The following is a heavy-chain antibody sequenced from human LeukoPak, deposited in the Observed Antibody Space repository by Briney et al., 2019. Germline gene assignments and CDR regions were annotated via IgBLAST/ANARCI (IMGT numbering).Heavy chain of an antibody. Sequence: GASVKVSCKASGYTFTKYYIHWVRQAPGQGLKWMGVINPSGGSTSYAQKFQGRVTMTRDTSTSTVYMELSSLRSDDTAVYYCARGLLTARARDAFDIWGQGTMVTVSS. D-gene: IGHD7-27*01. CDR3: ARGLLTARARDAFDI. J-gene: IGHJ3*02. CDR1: GYTFTKYY. CDR2: INPSGGST. V-gene: IGHV1-46*01.